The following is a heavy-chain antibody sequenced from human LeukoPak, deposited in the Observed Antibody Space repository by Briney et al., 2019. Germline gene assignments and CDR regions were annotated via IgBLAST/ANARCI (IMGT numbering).Heavy chain of an antibody. V-gene: IGHV1-18*01. Sequence: ASVKVSCKASGFTFTSYGITWVRQAPGQGQEWMGWIITYNGNTHYAQKLQGRVTLTTDTSTNTAYMELRGLRSDDTAVYYCAKTTVTSEEYFYYYMDVWGKGTTVTVSS. CDR3: AKTTVTSEEYFYYYMDV. D-gene: IGHD4-17*01. CDR1: GFTFTSYG. CDR2: IITYNGNT. J-gene: IGHJ6*03.